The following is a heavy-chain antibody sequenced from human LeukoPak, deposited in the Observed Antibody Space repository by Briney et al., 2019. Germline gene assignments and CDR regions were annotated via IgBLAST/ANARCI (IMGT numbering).Heavy chain of an antibody. J-gene: IGHJ3*02. CDR3: ATCRDLRWCDAFDI. CDR1: GYTLTELS. CDR2: FDPEDGET. Sequence: ASAKVSCKVSGYTLTELSMHWVQQAPGKGLEWMGGFDPEDGETIYAQKFQGRVTMTEDTSTDTAYMELSSLRSEDTAVYYCATCRDLRWCDAFDIWGQGTMVTVSS. D-gene: IGHD4-23*01. V-gene: IGHV1-24*01.